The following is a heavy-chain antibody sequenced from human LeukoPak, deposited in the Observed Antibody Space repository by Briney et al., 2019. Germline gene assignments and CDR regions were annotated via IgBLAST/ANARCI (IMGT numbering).Heavy chain of an antibody. J-gene: IGHJ5*02. Sequence: GGSLRLSCAASGFTFSSYSMNWVRQAPGKGREWVSYISSSTIYYADSVKGRFTISRDNAKNSLYLQMNSLRAEDTAVYYCARRGGGSTSWNWFDPWGQGTLVTVSS. CDR1: GFTFSSYS. CDR3: ARRGGGSTSWNWFDP. D-gene: IGHD2-2*01. CDR2: ISSSTI. V-gene: IGHV3-48*01.